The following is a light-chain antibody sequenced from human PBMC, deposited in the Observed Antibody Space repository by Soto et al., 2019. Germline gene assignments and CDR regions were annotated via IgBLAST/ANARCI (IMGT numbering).Light chain of an antibody. Sequence: QSVLTQPASVSGSPGQSITISCSGTSSDIGGYNYVSWYQQHPGKAPKLMIYEVGDRPSGLSNRFSGSKSGNTASLPISRLQAEDEADYYCSSYTSNNFYVFGTGTKLTVL. CDR3: SSYTSNNFYV. CDR2: EVG. CDR1: SSDIGGYNY. V-gene: IGLV2-14*01. J-gene: IGLJ1*01.